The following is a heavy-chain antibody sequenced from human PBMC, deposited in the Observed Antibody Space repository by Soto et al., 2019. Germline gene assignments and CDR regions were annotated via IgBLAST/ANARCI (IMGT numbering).Heavy chain of an antibody. J-gene: IGHJ6*02. Sequence: PSETLSLTCTVSGGSISSYYWSWIRQPPGKGLEWIGYIYYSGSTNYNPSLKSRVTISVDTSKNQFSLKLSSVTAADTAVYYCAGIAARHYYYYVMDVWGQGTTVTVSS. CDR3: AGIAARHYYYYVMDV. CDR2: IYYSGST. D-gene: IGHD6-6*01. V-gene: IGHV4-59*01. CDR1: GGSISSYY.